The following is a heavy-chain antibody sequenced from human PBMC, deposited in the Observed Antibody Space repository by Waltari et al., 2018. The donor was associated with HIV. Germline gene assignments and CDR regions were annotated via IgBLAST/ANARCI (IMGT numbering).Heavy chain of an antibody. CDR3: AKDFKARGLEPSYIDS. Sequence: VRLVESGGGVIQPGGSLRLSCITSEVSFGTFGFHWVRQAPGRGLEWVSFIRFEASEEIYMESGKARFTVSRDNSKNTLFLQMSGLRVDDTAIYFCAKDFKARGLEPSYIDSWGQGSSVTVSS. V-gene: IGHV3-30*02. J-gene: IGHJ4*02. CDR1: EVSFGTFG. CDR2: IRFEASEE.